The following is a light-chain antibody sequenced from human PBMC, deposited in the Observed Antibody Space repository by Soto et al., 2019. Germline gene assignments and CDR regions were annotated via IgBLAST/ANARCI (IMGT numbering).Light chain of an antibody. CDR2: DVT. Sequence: QSALTQPPSASGSPGQSVTISCTGTSSDVGAHDYVSWYQFHQGKAPKLMIYDVTKRPSGVPDRFSGSKSGNTASLTVSGLQAEDEADYYCSSYAGDNNGYVFGTGTKVTVL. CDR1: SSDVGAHDY. V-gene: IGLV2-8*01. CDR3: SSYAGDNNGYV. J-gene: IGLJ1*01.